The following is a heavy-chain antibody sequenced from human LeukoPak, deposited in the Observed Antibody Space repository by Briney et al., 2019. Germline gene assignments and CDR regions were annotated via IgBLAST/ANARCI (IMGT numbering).Heavy chain of an antibody. CDR1: GGTFSSYA. CDR3: ARDPIGHCSGGSCYSGYYYYYGMGV. CDR2: IIPIFGTA. D-gene: IGHD2-15*01. V-gene: IGHV1-69*13. J-gene: IGHJ6*02. Sequence: WASVKVSCEASGGTFSSYAISWVRQAPGQGLEWMGGIIPIFGTANYAQKFQGRVTITADESTSTAYMELSSLRSEDTAVYYCARDPIGHCSGGSCYSGYYYYYGMGVWGQGTTVTVSS.